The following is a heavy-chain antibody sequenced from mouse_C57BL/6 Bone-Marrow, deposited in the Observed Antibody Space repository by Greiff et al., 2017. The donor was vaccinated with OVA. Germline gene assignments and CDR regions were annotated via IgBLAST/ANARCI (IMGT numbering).Heavy chain of an antibody. CDR1: GYTFTSSW. CDR2: IHPSDSDT. V-gene: IGHV1-74*01. Sequence: QVPLQQPGAELVKPGASVKVSCKASGYTFTSSWMHWVKQRPGQGLEWIGRIHPSDSDTNYNQKCKGKATLTVDKSSSTAYMQLSSLTSEDSAVYYCAILYGNYGTDFDDWGQGTTLTVAS. J-gene: IGHJ2*01. CDR3: AILYGNYGTDFDD. D-gene: IGHD2-1*01.